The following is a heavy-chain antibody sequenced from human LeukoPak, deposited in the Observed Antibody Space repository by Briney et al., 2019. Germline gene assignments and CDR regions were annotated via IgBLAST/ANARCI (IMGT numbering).Heavy chain of an antibody. D-gene: IGHD3-22*01. CDR2: IWYDGSNK. J-gene: IGHJ4*02. CDR3: ARDAYYHDASGSYSVY. CDR1: GFTFSSYG. V-gene: IGHV3-33*01. Sequence: GGSLRLSCAASGFTFSSYGMHWVRQAPGKGLEWVAAIWYDGSNKYYADSVKGRFTISRDNSKNTVYLQKNSLRAEDTAVYFCARDAYYHDASGSYSVYWGQGTLVTVS.